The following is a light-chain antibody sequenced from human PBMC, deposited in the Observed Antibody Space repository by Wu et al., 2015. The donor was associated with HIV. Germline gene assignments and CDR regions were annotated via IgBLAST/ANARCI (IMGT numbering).Light chain of an antibody. J-gene: IGKJ2*03. CDR2: DAS. CDR3: QQRSNWPLRYS. V-gene: IGKV3D-20*02. CDR1: QSVSSSY. Sequence: EIVLTQSPGTLSLSPGERATLSCRASQSVSSSYLAWYQQKPGQAPRLLIYDASSRATGIPARFSGSGSGTDFTLTISSLEPEDFAVYYCQQRSNWPLRYSFGQGTKLEIK.